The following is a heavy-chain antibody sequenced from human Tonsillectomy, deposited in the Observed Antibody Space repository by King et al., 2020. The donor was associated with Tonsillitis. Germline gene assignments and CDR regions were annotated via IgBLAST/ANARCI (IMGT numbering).Heavy chain of an antibody. CDR3: ARDGVGSGWYGGYFDH. V-gene: IGHV3-7*03. J-gene: IGHJ4*02. Sequence: VQLVESGGGLVQPGGSLRLSCAASGFTFSNYWMSWVRQAPGNGLEWVANINEDGSEKYYVASLKGRFTISRDNAKNSLYLEMNSLRAEDTAIYYCARDGVGSGWYGGYFDHWGQGALVTVSS. D-gene: IGHD6-19*01. CDR2: INEDGSEK. CDR1: GFTFSNYW.